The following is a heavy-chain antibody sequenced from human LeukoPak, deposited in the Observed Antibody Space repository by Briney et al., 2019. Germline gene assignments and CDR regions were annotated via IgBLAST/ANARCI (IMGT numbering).Heavy chain of an antibody. D-gene: IGHD1-26*01. CDR1: GFTFSSYW. CDR3: ARGSGSGSWLIDY. V-gene: IGHV3-74*01. Sequence: GGSLRLSCSASGFTFSSYWMHWVRQAPGKGLVWVSRINSDGSSTSYADSVKGRFTISRDNAKNSLYLQMNSLRAEDTALYFCARGSGSGSWLIDYWGQGALVTVSS. CDR2: INSDGSST. J-gene: IGHJ4*02.